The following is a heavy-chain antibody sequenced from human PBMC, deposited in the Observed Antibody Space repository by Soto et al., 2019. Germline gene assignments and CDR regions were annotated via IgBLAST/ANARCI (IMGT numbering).Heavy chain of an antibody. V-gene: IGHV3-9*01. Sequence: EVQLVESGGGLVQPGRSLRLSCAASGFTFDDYAMHWVRQAPGQGLEWVSGISWNSGSIGYADSVKGRFTISRDNAKNSLYLQMNSLRGEDTALYYCAKDTDYDFWWGSMDVWGQGTTVTVSS. CDR3: AKDTDYDFWWGSMDV. CDR2: ISWNSGSI. CDR1: GFTFDDYA. J-gene: IGHJ6*02. D-gene: IGHD3-3*01.